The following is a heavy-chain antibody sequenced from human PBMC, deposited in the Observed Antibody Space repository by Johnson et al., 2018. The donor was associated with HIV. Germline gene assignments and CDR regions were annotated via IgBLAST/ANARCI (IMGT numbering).Heavy chain of an antibody. Sequence: VQLMVSGGGVVQPGRSLRLPCAASGFTFSSYAIHWVRQAPGKGLEWISRINCDGSRTTYADSVKGRFPIPRDNAKNPVHLQMNILRAEDTAVYYCARECHYHYDSGGCTYDAFDIWGQGTMVTVSS. D-gene: IGHD3-22*01. CDR2: INCDGSRT. V-gene: IGHV3-74*01. CDR3: ARECHYHYDSGGCTYDAFDI. J-gene: IGHJ3*02. CDR1: GFTFSSYA.